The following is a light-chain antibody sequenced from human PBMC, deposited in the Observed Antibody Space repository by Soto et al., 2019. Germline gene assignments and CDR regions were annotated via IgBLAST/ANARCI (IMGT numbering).Light chain of an antibody. CDR1: SSDIEAGYD. J-gene: IGLJ2*01. CDR3: LSFDSSLSVV. Sequence: QSALTQPPSVSGAPGQRVTISCTGSSSDIEAGYDVHWYQQLPGRAPKLLIYGNTNRPSGVPDRFSGSKSGTSASLAITGLQAEDEADYYCLSFDSSLSVVFGGGTKVTVL. CDR2: GNT. V-gene: IGLV1-40*01.